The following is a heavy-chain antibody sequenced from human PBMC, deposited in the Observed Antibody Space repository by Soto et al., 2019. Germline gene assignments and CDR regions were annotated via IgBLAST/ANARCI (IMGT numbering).Heavy chain of an antibody. V-gene: IGHV1-69*12. CDR2: IIPIFGTA. D-gene: IGHD3-10*01. CDR1: GGTFSSYA. CDR3: ASGRNAGALLSPNWFDP. J-gene: IGHJ5*02. Sequence: QVQLVQSGAEVKKPGSSVKVSCKASGGTFSSYAISWVRQAPGQGLEWMGGIIPIFGTANYAQKFQGRVKITADESTSTGYMEMSSLRSEDTAVYYCASGRNAGALLSPNWFDPWGQGTLVTVSS.